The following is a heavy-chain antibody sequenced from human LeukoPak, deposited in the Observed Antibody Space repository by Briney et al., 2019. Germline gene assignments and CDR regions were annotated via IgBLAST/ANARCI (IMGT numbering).Heavy chain of an antibody. CDR1: GFTVSSNY. V-gene: IGHV3-23*01. CDR2: ISGSGGST. J-gene: IGHJ4*02. CDR3: AKGLATVTSPFDY. Sequence: PGGSLRLSCAASGFTVSSNYMSWVRQAPGKGLEWVSAISGSGGSTYYADSVKGRFTISRDNSKNTLYLQMNSLRAEDTAVYYCAKGLATVTSPFDYWGQGTLVTVSS. D-gene: IGHD4-11*01.